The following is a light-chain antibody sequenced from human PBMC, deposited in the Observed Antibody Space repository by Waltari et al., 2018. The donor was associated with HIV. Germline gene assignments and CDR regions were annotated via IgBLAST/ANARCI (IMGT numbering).Light chain of an antibody. V-gene: IGKV3-11*01. CDR2: DAS. CDR1: QSVSSY. J-gene: IGKJ2*01. Sequence: EIVLTHSPSTLSLSPGERAPLSCRASQSVSSYLAWYQQKPGQAPRLLIYDASNRATGIPARFSGSGSGTDFTLTISSLEPEDFAVYYCQQRSNWPRDTFGQGTKLEIK. CDR3: QQRSNWPRDT.